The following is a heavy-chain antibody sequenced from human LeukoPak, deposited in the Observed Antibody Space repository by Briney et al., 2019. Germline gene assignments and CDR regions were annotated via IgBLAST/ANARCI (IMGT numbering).Heavy chain of an antibody. Sequence: GGSLRLSCAASGFTFSSYEMNWVRQAPGKGLEWVSYISSSGSTIYYADSVKGRFTISRDNAKNSLYLQMSSLRAEDTAVYYCARDGSSVAGSILSFDYWGQGTLVTVSS. CDR3: ARDGSSVAGSILSFDY. J-gene: IGHJ4*02. D-gene: IGHD6-19*01. V-gene: IGHV3-48*03. CDR1: GFTFSSYE. CDR2: ISSSGSTI.